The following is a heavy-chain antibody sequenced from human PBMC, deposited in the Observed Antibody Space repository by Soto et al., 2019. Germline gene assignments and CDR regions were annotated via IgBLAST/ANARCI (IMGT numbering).Heavy chain of an antibody. Sequence: QVLLQQWGAGLLKPSETLSLTCAVSGGPFSGYYWTWIRQAPGKGLEWIGEINHSGTTNYNPSLKSRGSVAVDTSKNQFSLKLTAVTAADTCVSDCARGRWWGQSVKGLDSWGQGTLVTVSS. J-gene: IGHJ4*02. CDR2: INHSGTT. V-gene: IGHV4-34*01. D-gene: IGHD2-8*02. CDR3: ARGRWWGQSVKGLDS. CDR1: GGPFSGYY.